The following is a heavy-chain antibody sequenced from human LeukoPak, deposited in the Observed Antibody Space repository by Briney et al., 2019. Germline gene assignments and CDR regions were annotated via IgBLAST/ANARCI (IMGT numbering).Heavy chain of an antibody. Sequence: GGSLRLSCAASGFTFSSYWMHWVRQAPGKRLVWVSRINSDGSSITYADSVKGRFTISRDNAKNTLFLQMSSLRVEDTAVYYCAREGRVSGYDFDCWGQGTLVTVSS. V-gene: IGHV3-74*03. D-gene: IGHD5-12*01. CDR3: AREGRVSGYDFDC. CDR2: INSDGSSI. CDR1: GFTFSSYW. J-gene: IGHJ4*02.